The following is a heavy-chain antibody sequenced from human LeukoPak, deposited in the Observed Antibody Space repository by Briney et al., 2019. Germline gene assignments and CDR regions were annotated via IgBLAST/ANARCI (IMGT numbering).Heavy chain of an antibody. CDR1: GGSFSGYY. CDR3: ARINCSGGSCYSYYYYYMDV. D-gene: IGHD2-15*01. CDR2: IYTSGST. J-gene: IGHJ6*03. V-gene: IGHV4-59*10. Sequence: SETLSLTCAVYGGSFSGYYWSWIRQPAGKGLEWIGRIYTSGSTNYNPSLKSRVTISVDTSKNQFSLKLSSVTAADTAVYYCARINCSGGSCYSYYYYYMDVWGKGTTVTVSS.